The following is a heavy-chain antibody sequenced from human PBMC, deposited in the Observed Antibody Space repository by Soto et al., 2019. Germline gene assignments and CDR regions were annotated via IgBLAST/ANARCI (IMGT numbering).Heavy chain of an antibody. V-gene: IGHV3-30*18. CDR2: ISYDGSNK. CDR1: GFTFSSYG. D-gene: IGHD6-19*01. Sequence: GGSLRLSCAASGFTFSSYGMHWVRQAPGKGLEWVAVISYDGSNKYYADSVKGRFTISRDNSKNTLYLQMNSLRAEDTAVYYCAKDGYSSGWGGSFDYWGQGTLVTVSS. CDR3: AKDGYSSGWGGSFDY. J-gene: IGHJ4*02.